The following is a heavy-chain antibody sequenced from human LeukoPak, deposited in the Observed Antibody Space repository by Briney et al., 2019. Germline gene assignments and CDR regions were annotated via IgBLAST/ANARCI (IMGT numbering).Heavy chain of an antibody. J-gene: IGHJ4*02. CDR3: ARETGYCSSTSCYSGFDY. V-gene: IGHV4-4*07. Sequence: SETLSLTCTVSGGSISSYYWSWIRQPAGKGLEWIGRIYTRGSTNYNPSLKSRVTMSVDTSKNQFSLKLSSVTAADTAVYYCARETGYCSSTSCYSGFDYWGQGTLVTVSS. CDR2: IYTRGST. CDR1: GGSISSYY. D-gene: IGHD2-2*01.